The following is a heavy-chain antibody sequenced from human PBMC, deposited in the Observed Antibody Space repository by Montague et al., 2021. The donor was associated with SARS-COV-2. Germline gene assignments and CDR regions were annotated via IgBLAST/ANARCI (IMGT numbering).Heavy chain of an antibody. V-gene: IGHV4-34*01. CDR1: GGSFSGYY. CDR2: ITYSGST. J-gene: IGHJ2*01. CDR3: ARGAPTFTMIVVVFTGVGWYLDL. D-gene: IGHD3-22*01. Sequence: SETLSLTCTVHGGSFSGYYWSWIRQPPGKGLEWIGEITYSGSTNYNPSLKSRVSISVDTSKNQFSLKLSSVTAADTAVYYCARGAPTFTMIVVVFTGVGWYLDLWGHGTLVTVSS.